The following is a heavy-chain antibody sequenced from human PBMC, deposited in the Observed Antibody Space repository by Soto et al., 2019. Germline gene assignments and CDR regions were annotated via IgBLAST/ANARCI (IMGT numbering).Heavy chain of an antibody. J-gene: IGHJ6*02. Sequence: ASVKVSCKASGYTFTSYGISWVRQAPGQGLEWMGWISAYNGNTNYAQKLQGRVTMTTDTSTSTAYMELRSLRSDDTAVYYCARDLLPFWSDLLDPSGMDVWGQGTTVTVSS. CDR3: ARDLLPFWSDLLDPSGMDV. CDR1: GYTFTSYG. D-gene: IGHD3-3*01. V-gene: IGHV1-18*01. CDR2: ISAYNGNT.